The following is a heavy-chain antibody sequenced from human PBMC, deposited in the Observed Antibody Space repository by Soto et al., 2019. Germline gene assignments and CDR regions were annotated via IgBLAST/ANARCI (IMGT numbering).Heavy chain of an antibody. CDR2: VFSSGST. Sequence: QVQLQESGPGLVKPSETLSLTCTVSGGSISSYYWTWVRQSPGKGLEWIGYVFSSGSTNYNPSLESRVTISLDTSKNQFSLKVISVTAADTAVYYCARRGKKSFYYYMDVWGKGTTVTASS. CDR1: GGSISSYY. CDR3: ARRGKKSFYYYMDV. V-gene: IGHV4-59*08. J-gene: IGHJ6*03.